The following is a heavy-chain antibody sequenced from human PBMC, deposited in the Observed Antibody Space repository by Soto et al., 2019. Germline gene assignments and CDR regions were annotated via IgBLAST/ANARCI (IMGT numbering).Heavy chain of an antibody. CDR3: ATRLVIKAPYAFDI. V-gene: IGHV1-69*02. CDR2: IIPILGIA. D-gene: IGHD3-9*01. Sequence: QVQLVQSGAEVKKPGSSVKVSCKASGGTFSSYTISWVRQAPGQGLEWMGRIIPILGIANYAQKFQGRVTITADKSTSTAYMELSSLRSEDTAVYYCATRLVIKAPYAFDIWGQGTMVTVSS. CDR1: GGTFSSYT. J-gene: IGHJ3*02.